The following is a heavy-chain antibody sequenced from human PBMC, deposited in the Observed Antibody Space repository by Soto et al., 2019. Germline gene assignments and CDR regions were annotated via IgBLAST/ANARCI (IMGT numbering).Heavy chain of an antibody. CDR1: GFTFSSYS. Sequence: EVQLVESGGGLVKPGGSLRLSCAASGFTFSSYSMNWVRQAPGKGLEWVSSISSSSSYIYYADSVKGRFTISRDNAKNSLCLQMNSLRAEDTAVYYCARDPSIAVAEYYFDYWGQGTLVTVSS. J-gene: IGHJ4*02. V-gene: IGHV3-21*01. CDR3: ARDPSIAVAEYYFDY. CDR2: ISSSSSYI. D-gene: IGHD6-19*01.